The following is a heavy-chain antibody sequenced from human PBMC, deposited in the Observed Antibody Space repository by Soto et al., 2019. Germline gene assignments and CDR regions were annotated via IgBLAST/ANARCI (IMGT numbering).Heavy chain of an antibody. V-gene: IGHV3-23*01. J-gene: IGHJ4*02. CDR2: IGPGGRST. D-gene: IGHD3-16*01. CDR1: GFTFNSYA. Sequence: GGSLRLSCAASGFTFNSYAMTWVRQAPGKGLEWVSTIGPGGRSTYSADSVKGRFTLSRDNSKNTLYLQMNSLRAEDTAVYYCAKIRPSIDYWGQGTLVTVS. CDR3: AKIRPSIDY.